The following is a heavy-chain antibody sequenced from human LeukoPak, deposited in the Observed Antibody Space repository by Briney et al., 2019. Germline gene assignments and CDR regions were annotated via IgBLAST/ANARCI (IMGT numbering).Heavy chain of an antibody. J-gene: IGHJ4*02. CDR2: IKEDGSEK. D-gene: IGHD2-15*01. Sequence: GVSLRLSCAASGFSFSSFWLSWVRQAPEKGLERVANIKEDGSEKYYVDSVKGRFTISRDNAKKSLYLQMSSLRAEDTAVYYCAYSRSSLAAGYWGQGTPVTVSS. V-gene: IGHV3-7*03. CDR1: GFSFSSFW. CDR3: AYSRSSLAAGY.